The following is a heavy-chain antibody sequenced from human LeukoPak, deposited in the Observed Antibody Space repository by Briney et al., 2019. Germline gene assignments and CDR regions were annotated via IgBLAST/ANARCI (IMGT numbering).Heavy chain of an antibody. V-gene: IGHV4-38-2*02. Sequence: SETLSLTCTVSGYSISSGYYWGWIRQPPGKGLEWIGSIYHSGSTYYNPSLKSRVTISVDTSKNQFSLKLSSVTAADTAVYYCARGPVGGATYYDGDAFDIWGQGTMVTVSS. CDR2: IYHSGST. J-gene: IGHJ3*02. CDR3: ARGPVGGATYYDGDAFDI. D-gene: IGHD1-26*01. CDR1: GYSISSGYY.